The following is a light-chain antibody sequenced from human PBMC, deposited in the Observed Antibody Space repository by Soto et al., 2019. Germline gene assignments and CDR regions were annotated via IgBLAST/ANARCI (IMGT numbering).Light chain of an antibody. CDR3: QQYSTYPLT. CDR1: QSISSW. V-gene: IGKV1-5*01. J-gene: IGKJ5*01. CDR2: DAS. Sequence: DIQRTQSPPTLSASXXDIVXITCLASQSISSWLAWYQQKPGKAPKXXIFDASSLERGVPSRFSGSGSATEFTLTISSLQPDDVATYYCQQYSTYPLTFGQGTRLDIK.